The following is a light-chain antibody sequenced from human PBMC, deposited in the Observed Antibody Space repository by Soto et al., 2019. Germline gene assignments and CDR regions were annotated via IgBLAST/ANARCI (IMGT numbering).Light chain of an antibody. CDR1: SSDVGGYNY. V-gene: IGLV2-14*01. CDR2: DVS. J-gene: IGLJ1*01. CDR3: SSYTSSSTPLYV. Sequence: QSALTQPASVSGSPGRSITISCTGTSSDVGGYNYVSWYQQHPGKAPKLMIYDVSNRPSGVSNRFSGSKSGSTASLTISGLQAEDEADYYCSSYTSSSTPLYVFGTGTKVTVL.